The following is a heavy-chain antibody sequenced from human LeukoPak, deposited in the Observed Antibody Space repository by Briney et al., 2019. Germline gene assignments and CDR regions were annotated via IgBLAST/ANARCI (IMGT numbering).Heavy chain of an antibody. V-gene: IGHV1-2*02. J-gene: IGHJ6*02. CDR1: GNTFTGYY. CDR2: INPNSGGT. Sequence: ASVKVSCKASGNTFTGYYMHWVRQASGQGLEWMGWINPNSGGTNYAQKFQGRVTMTRDTSISTAYMELSRLRSDDTAVYYCARANGDSFYYYYYGMDVWGQGTTVTVSS. CDR3: ARANGDSFYYYYYGMDV. D-gene: IGHD4-17*01.